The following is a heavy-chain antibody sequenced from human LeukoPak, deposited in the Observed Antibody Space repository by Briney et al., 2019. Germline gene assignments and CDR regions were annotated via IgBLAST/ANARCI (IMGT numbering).Heavy chain of an antibody. CDR2: VSSSGTYI. D-gene: IGHD1-7*01. CDR1: GFTLSNYA. Sequence: GGSLRLSCVASGFTLSNYAMNWVRQAPGKGLEWVSSVSSSGTYIYYADTDSVKGRFTISRDNAKNSVYLQMNSLRVEDTALYYCARGNGNYRYYFDYWGQGTLVTVSS. CDR3: ARGNGNYRYYFDY. J-gene: IGHJ4*02. V-gene: IGHV3-21*01.